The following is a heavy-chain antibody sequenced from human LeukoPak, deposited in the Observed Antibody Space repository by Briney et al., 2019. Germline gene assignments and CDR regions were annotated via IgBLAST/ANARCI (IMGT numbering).Heavy chain of an antibody. CDR1: GGSISSSNW. V-gene: IGHV4-4*02. CDR2: IYHSGST. Sequence: PSETLSLTCAVSGGSISSSNWWRWVRQPPGKGLEWIGEIYHSGSTNYNPSLKSRVTISVDKSKNQFSLKLSSVTAADTAVYYCARAAMGPDGSGSYRLFVYYYYMDVWGKGTTVTVSS. D-gene: IGHD3-10*01. CDR3: ARAAMGPDGSGSYRLFVYYYYMDV. J-gene: IGHJ6*03.